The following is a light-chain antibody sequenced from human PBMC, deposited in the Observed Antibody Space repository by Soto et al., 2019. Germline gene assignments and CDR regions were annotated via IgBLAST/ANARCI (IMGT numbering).Light chain of an antibody. J-gene: IGKJ1*01. V-gene: IGKV3-15*01. Sequence: DRVMTQSPATLSVSPGDRATLSCRASQTISSNLAWYQQKPGQAPRLLIHSASTRATGIPARFSGSGSGTEFTLTISSLQSEDFAVYYCQQYNNWPRTFGQGTKVEIK. CDR1: QTISSN. CDR3: QQYNNWPRT. CDR2: SAS.